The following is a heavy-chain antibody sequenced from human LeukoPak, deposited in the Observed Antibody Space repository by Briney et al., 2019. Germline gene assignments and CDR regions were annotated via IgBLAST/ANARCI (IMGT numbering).Heavy chain of an antibody. D-gene: IGHD3-3*01. Sequence: ASVKASCKASGYTFTGYYMHWVRQAPGQGLEWMGWINPNSGGTNYAQKFQGRVTMTRDTSISTAYMELSRLRSDDAAVYYCARVGHYDFWSGYFDYWGQGTLVTVSS. CDR1: GYTFTGYY. V-gene: IGHV1-2*02. CDR3: ARVGHYDFWSGYFDY. J-gene: IGHJ4*02. CDR2: INPNSGGT.